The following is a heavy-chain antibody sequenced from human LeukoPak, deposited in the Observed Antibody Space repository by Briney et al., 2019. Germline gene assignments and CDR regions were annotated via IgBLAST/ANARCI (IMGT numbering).Heavy chain of an antibody. V-gene: IGHV1-18*01. D-gene: IGHD4-11*01. CDR3: ASSSNYAGDYYYGMDV. Sequence: ASVKVSCKASGYTLTSYVISWVRQAPGQGLEWMGWISAYNGNTNYAQKLQGRVTMTTDTSTSTAYMELRSLRPDDTAVYYCASSSNYAGDYYYGMDVWGQGTTVTVSS. CDR1: GYTLTSYV. J-gene: IGHJ6*02. CDR2: ISAYNGNT.